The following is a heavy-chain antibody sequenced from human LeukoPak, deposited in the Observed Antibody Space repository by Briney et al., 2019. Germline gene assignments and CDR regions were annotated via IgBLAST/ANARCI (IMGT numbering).Heavy chain of an antibody. V-gene: IGHV3-30-3*01. J-gene: IGHJ3*02. CDR1: GFTFSSYA. Sequence: GGSLRLSCAASGFTFSSYAMHWVRQAPGKGLEWVAVISYDGSNKYYADSVKGRFTISRDNSKNTLYLQTNSLRAEDTAVYYCAREWHAFDIWGQGTMVTVSS. CDR2: ISYDGSNK. CDR3: AREWHAFDI.